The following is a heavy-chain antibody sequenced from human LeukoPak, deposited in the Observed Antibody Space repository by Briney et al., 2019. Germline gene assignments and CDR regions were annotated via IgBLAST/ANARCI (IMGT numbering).Heavy chain of an antibody. CDR3: AKFGDIVGATGFGY. CDR2: ISYDGSNK. CDR1: GFTFSSYG. D-gene: IGHD1-26*01. J-gene: IGHJ4*02. Sequence: GGSLRLSCAASGFTFSSYGMHWVRQAPGKGLEWVAVISYDGSNKYYADSVKGRFTISRDNSKNTLYLQMNSLRPEDTAVYYCAKFGDIVGATGFGYWGQGTLVTVSS. V-gene: IGHV3-30*18.